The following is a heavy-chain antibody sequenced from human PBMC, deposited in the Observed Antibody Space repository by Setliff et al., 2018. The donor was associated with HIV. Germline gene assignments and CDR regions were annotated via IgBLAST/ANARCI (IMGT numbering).Heavy chain of an antibody. V-gene: IGHV3-21*01. D-gene: IGHD6-13*01. CDR3: AREVRQQNPVDV. CDR1: GFTFSSYS. CDR2: ISSSSSYI. Sequence: NPGGSLRLSCAASGFTFSSYSMNWVRQAPGKGLEWVSSISSSSSYIYYADSVKGRFTISRDNAKNSLYLQMNSLRAEEAAVYYCAREVRQQNPVDVWGKGTTVTVSS. J-gene: IGHJ6*04.